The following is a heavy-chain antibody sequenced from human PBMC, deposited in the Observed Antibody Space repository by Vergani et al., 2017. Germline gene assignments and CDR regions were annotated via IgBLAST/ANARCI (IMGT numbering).Heavy chain of an antibody. CDR1: GVSINSRYY. V-gene: IGHV4-4*07. CDR2: VYFTGST. Sequence: QVQLQESGPGLVKSSQTLSLTCRVSGVSINSRYYWTWVRQPAGKGLQWLGRVYFTGSTNYNPSLRSRLSLSIDTSLNEFSLKLHSVRADDSAMYFCARAGFSTNFYGQSYYLDYWGQGIPVTVSS. J-gene: IGHJ4*02. D-gene: IGHD6-13*01. CDR3: ARAGFSTNFYGQSYYLDY.